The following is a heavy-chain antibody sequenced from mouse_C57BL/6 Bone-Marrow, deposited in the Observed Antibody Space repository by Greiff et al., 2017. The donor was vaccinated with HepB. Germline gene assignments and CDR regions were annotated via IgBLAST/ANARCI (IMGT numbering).Heavy chain of an antibody. D-gene: IGHD1-1*01. CDR3: SGWVLRFYAVDY. CDR1: GYTFTDYN. CDR2: INPNNGGT. V-gene: IGHV1-18*01. Sequence: EVQLQQSGPELVKPGASVKIPCKASGYTFTDYNMDWVKQSHGKSLEWIGDINPNNGGTNYNQKFKGKATLTVDKSSSTAYMELRSLTSEDTAVYYCSGWVLRFYAVDYWGQGTTVTVSS. J-gene: IGHJ4*01.